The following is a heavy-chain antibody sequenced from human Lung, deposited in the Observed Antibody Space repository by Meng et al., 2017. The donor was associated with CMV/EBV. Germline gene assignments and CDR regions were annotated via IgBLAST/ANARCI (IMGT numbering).Heavy chain of an antibody. V-gene: IGHV4-34*01. Sequence: GSLRLXCAVYGGSFSVYYWSSVRQPPGKGLEWMGEINHSGSTNYNPSLKSRVTISVDTSKNQFPLKLSSVTAADTAVYYCARGLSCPRYCSSTSCYRYYGMDVWGQGTTVTVSS. D-gene: IGHD2-2*01. CDR3: ARGLSCPRYCSSTSCYRYYGMDV. J-gene: IGHJ6*02. CDR1: GGSFSVYY. CDR2: INHSGST.